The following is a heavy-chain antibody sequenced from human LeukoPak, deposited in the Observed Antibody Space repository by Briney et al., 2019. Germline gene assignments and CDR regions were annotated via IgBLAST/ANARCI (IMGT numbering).Heavy chain of an antibody. CDR1: GYTFTTYY. Sequence: ASVKVSCKASGYTFTTYYMHWVRQAPGQGLEWMGIINPNGGSTSYAQNRVTMTRDTSTSTFYMELSSLKSEDTAVYYCARASDYGSGNYHLDYWGQGTLVTVSS. CDR2: INPNGGST. D-gene: IGHD3-10*01. V-gene: IGHV1-46*01. CDR3: ARASDYGSGNYHLDY. J-gene: IGHJ4*02.